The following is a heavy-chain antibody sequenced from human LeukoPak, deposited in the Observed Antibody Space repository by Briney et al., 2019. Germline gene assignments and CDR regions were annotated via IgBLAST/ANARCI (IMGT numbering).Heavy chain of an antibody. J-gene: IGHJ4*02. Sequence: ASVKVSCKASGYTFTSYGISWVRQAPGQGLEWMGWISAYNGNTNYAQKLQGRVTMTTDTSTSTAYMELRSLRSDDTAVYYCARDRDYYYDSSGYPKLDYWGQGTLVTVSS. CDR1: GYTFTSYG. CDR3: ARDRDYYYDSSGYPKLDY. D-gene: IGHD3-22*01. V-gene: IGHV1-18*01. CDR2: ISAYNGNT.